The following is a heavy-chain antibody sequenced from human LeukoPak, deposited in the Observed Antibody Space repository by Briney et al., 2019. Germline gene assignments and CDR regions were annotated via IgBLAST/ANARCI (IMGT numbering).Heavy chain of an antibody. J-gene: IGHJ4*02. CDR2: IYWDDDK. CDR3: AHRRSGYDWNHGDFDY. D-gene: IGHD1-20*01. CDR1: GFSLTTSPLG. Sequence: SGPTLVNPTQTLTLTCSLSGFSLTTSPLGVGWIRQPPGKALEWLAVIYWDDDKRYNPSPKTRLTVTTATSKNQVVLIMTNMDPVDTATYYCAHRRSGYDWNHGDFDYWGLGTLVTVSS. V-gene: IGHV2-5*02.